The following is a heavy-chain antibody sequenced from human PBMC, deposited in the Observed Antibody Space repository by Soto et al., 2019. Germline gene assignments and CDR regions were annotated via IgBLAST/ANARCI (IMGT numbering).Heavy chain of an antibody. CDR1: GFTFSRFA. CDR3: AKTRGAMIYAISVYGMDV. Sequence: EVQLLESGGGLVQPGGSLRLSCAASGFTFSRFALNWVRQAPGKVLEWVSIISGSADRTFYADSVKGRFTISRDNSKNRLYLQISSLRAEDTAVYYCAKTRGAMIYAISVYGMDVWGQGTTVTVSS. J-gene: IGHJ6*02. V-gene: IGHV3-23*01. CDR2: ISGSADRT. D-gene: IGHD2-8*01.